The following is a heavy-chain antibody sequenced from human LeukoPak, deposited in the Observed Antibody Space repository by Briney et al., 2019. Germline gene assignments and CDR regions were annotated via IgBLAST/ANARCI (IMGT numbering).Heavy chain of an antibody. CDR1: GFIFSTQR. CDR2: INIDERIT. V-gene: IGHV3-74*01. Sequence: QPGGSLRLSCAASGFIFSTQRMHWVRQAPGKGLVWVSYINIDERITGYADSVKGRFTISRDNAKNTLYLQMNSLRAEDTAIYYCFREGGDWGQGTLVTVSS. CDR3: FREGGD. D-gene: IGHD3-10*01. J-gene: IGHJ4*02.